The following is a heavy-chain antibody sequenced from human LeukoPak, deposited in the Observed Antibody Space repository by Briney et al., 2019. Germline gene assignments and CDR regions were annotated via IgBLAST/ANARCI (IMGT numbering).Heavy chain of an antibody. D-gene: IGHD4-23*01. CDR2: INTDGRST. Sequence: PGGSLRLSCAASGFTFSSYWMHWVRQAPGKGLVWVSGINTDGRSTSYADSVKGRFTTSRDNAKNTLYLQMNSLRAEDTAVYYCYGANAEHWGQGTLVTVSS. CDR1: GFTFSSYW. J-gene: IGHJ1*01. CDR3: YGANAEH. V-gene: IGHV3-74*01.